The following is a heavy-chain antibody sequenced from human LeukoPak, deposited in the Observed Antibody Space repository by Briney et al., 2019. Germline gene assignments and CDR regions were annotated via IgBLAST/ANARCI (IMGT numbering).Heavy chain of an antibody. Sequence: PSETLSLTCTVSGGSISSYYWGWIRQPPGKGLEWIGSIFYSGSSYYKPSLKSRVTISVDTSKNQFSLKLSSVTAADTAVYYCAGHRHGYLDVWGRGTTVTVSS. CDR3: AGHRHGYLDV. J-gene: IGHJ6*02. V-gene: IGHV4-39*01. D-gene: IGHD3-22*01. CDR2: IFYSGSS. CDR1: GGSISSYY.